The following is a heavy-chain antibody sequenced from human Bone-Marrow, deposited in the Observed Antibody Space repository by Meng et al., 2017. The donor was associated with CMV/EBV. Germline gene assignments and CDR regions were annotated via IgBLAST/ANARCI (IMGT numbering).Heavy chain of an antibody. CDR1: GGSFSTYP. J-gene: IGHJ4*02. D-gene: IGHD1-26*01. V-gene: IGHV1-69*10. CDR2: IIPILGMP. Sequence: SVKVSCKASGGSFSTYPISWVRQAPGQGLEWMGGIIPILGMPNYAQKFQGRVTITADKSTSTAYMELSSLRSEDTAVYYCAREGDLVGANSEWGQGTLVTVSS. CDR3: AREGDLVGANSE.